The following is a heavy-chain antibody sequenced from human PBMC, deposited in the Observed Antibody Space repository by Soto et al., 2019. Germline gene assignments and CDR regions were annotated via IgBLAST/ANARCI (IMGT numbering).Heavy chain of an antibody. CDR2: ISYDGSNK. J-gene: IGHJ4*02. CDR1: GFTFSSYA. Sequence: QVQLVESGGGVVQPGRSLRLSCAASGFTFSSYAMHWVRQAPGKGLEWVAVISYDGSNKYYADSVKGRFTISRDNSKNALRRQMNTLRADDTAVYYCARDGLLGYFDYWGQRTVVTVSS. V-gene: IGHV3-30-3*01. D-gene: IGHD3-16*01. CDR3: ARDGLLGYFDY.